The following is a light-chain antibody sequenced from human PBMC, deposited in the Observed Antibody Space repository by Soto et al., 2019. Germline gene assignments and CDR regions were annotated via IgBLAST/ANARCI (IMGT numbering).Light chain of an antibody. CDR3: SSHGGSNNPDA. Sequence: QSALTQPPAASGSPAQSVTISCTRPSSDIGGYNFVSWYQQHPGKAPKLIIYEVYKRPSGVPDRFSGSKSGNTASLTVSGLQAEDEADYYCSSHGGSNNPDAFGTGTKLTV. V-gene: IGLV2-8*01. J-gene: IGLJ1*01. CDR2: EVY. CDR1: SSDIGGYNF.